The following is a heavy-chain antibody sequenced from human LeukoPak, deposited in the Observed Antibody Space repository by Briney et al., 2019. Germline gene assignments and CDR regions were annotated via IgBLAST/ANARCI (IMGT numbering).Heavy chain of an antibody. CDR3: VRAPTVRSIAVAGYFDY. CDR2: ISGSGGST. V-gene: IGHV3-23*01. D-gene: IGHD6-19*01. J-gene: IGHJ4*02. Sequence: GGSLRLSCAASGFTFTSSAMNWVRQAPGKGLEWVSVISGSGGSTVYADSVKGRFTVSRDNSKDTLYLQMNSLRIEDTAVYYCVRAPTVRSIAVAGYFDYWGRATLVTVSS. CDR1: GFTFTSSA.